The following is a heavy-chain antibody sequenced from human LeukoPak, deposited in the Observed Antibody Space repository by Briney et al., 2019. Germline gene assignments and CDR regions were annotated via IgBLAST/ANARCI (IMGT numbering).Heavy chain of an antibody. J-gene: IGHJ4*02. CDR3: ARSRRDIVVVPAAIYFDY. V-gene: IGHV3-64*01. Sequence: PGGSLRLSCAASVFTFSSYAMHWVRQSPGKGLEYVSAISSNGGSKYYANSVKGRFTISRDNSKNPLYLQMGSLRAEDMAVYYCARSRRDIVVVPAAIYFDYWGQGTLVTVSS. CDR1: VFTFSSYA. D-gene: IGHD2-2*02. CDR2: ISSNGGSK.